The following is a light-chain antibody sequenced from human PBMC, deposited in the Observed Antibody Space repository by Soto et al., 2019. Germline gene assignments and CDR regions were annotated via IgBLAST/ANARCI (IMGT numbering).Light chain of an antibody. CDR2: DAS. J-gene: IGKJ4*01. V-gene: IGKV3-20*01. CDR1: QTVRNNH. Sequence: VWTRSPGTLSLSPGERATLSCMASQTVRNNHLAWYQQKPGPAPRLLIYDASSSATGTPDRFSGGGSGTDFPLTISRLAPEDFAVYYCQQFSSPPLTFGRGTKGDIK. CDR3: QQFSSPPLT.